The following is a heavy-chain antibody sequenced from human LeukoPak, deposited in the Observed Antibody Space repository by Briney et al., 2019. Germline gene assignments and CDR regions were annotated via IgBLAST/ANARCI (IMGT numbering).Heavy chain of an antibody. J-gene: IGHJ4*02. Sequence: GGSLRLSCTTSGFTFSKNAMSWVRQAPGKGLEWVSTIGGHETFYADSVKGRFTISRDNSKNTVYLHMSSLRVEDTAVYYCAKDWIQFNRVYDCFDSWGQGTLVIVSS. CDR2: IGGHET. CDR3: AKDWIQFNRVYDCFDS. D-gene: IGHD3-16*01. CDR1: GFTFSKNA. V-gene: IGHV3-23*01.